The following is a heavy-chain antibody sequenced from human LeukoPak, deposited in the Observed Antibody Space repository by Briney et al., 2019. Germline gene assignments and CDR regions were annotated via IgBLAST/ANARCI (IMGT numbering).Heavy chain of an antibody. CDR1: GFTFTSHW. J-gene: IGHJ5*02. CDR2: INQDGSEK. CDR3: ARDGP. V-gene: IGHV3-7*01. Sequence: GGSLRLSCAASGFTFTSHWMSWVRQAPGKGLEWVANINQDGSEKYYVDSVKGRFTISRDNAKNSLYLQMNSLRAEDTAEYYCARDGPWGQGTLVTVSS.